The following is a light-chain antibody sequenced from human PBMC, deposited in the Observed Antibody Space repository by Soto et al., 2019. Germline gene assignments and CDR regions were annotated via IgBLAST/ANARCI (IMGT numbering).Light chain of an antibody. J-gene: IGKJ5*01. CDR2: GAS. Sequence: EIVLTQSPGTLSLSPGERATLSCRASQSVSSNYLAWYQQKPGQAPRLLIYGASSRATGIPDRFSGSGSGTDFTLTIGILEPEDFAVYYCQQRNYWPITFGQGTRLEIK. V-gene: IGKV3D-20*02. CDR1: QSVSSNY. CDR3: QQRNYWPIT.